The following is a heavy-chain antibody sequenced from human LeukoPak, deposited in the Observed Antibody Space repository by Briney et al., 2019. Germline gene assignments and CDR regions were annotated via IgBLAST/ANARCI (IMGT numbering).Heavy chain of an antibody. J-gene: IGHJ5*02. V-gene: IGHV4-39*01. CDR3: ARQWRELLGCWFDP. Sequence: ETLSLTCTVSGGSISSSTNYWGWIRQPPGKGLEWIGSIYYSGTTYFNPSLKSRVTISVDTSKNQFSLKLSSVTAAGTAVYYCARQWRELLGCWFDPWGRGTLVTVCS. D-gene: IGHD1-26*01. CDR2: IYYSGTT. CDR1: GGSISSSTNY.